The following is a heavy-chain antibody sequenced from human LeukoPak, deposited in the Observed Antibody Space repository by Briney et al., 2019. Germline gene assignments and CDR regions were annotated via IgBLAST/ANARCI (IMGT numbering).Heavy chain of an antibody. CDR1: DFTLTNAW. CDR3: IKAPGLFAFET. J-gene: IGHJ3*02. D-gene: IGHD3-10*02. Sequence: GGSLRLSCAASDFTLTNAWVNWIRQAPGEGLEWVGRIKSKSDGGTTDYAAPVNGRFTISRDDSTNTVYLLMDSLKTEDTAMYYCIKAPGLFAFETWGQGTMVTVSS. CDR2: IKSKSDGGTT. V-gene: IGHV3-15*07.